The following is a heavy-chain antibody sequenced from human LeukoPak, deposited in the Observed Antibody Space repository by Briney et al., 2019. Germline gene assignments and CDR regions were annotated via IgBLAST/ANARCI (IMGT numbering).Heavy chain of an antibody. CDR2: IIPIFGTA. J-gene: IGHJ6*03. CDR3: ARGYRVYYYYYMDV. D-gene: IGHD1-14*01. Sequence: ASVKVSCKASGGTFSSYAISWVRQAPGQGLEWMGGIIPIFGTANYAQKFQGRVTITADESTSTAYMELSSLRSEDTAVYYCARGYRVYYYYYMDVWGKGTTVTVSS. CDR1: GGTFSSYA. V-gene: IGHV1-69*13.